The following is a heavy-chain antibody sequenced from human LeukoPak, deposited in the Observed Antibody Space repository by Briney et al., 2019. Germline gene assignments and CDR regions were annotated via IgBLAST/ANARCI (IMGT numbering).Heavy chain of an antibody. CDR1: GFTFSNYV. J-gene: IGHJ4*02. V-gene: IGHV3-30-3*01. Sequence: GRSLRLSCAASGFTFSNYVMHWVRQAPGKGLEWVAVIPYDGSNKYYADSVKGRFTISRDNSKNTLYLQMNSLRAEDTAVYYCASAYYDILTGYYHEFDYWGQGTLVTVSS. CDR2: IPYDGSNK. D-gene: IGHD3-9*01. CDR3: ASAYYDILTGYYHEFDY.